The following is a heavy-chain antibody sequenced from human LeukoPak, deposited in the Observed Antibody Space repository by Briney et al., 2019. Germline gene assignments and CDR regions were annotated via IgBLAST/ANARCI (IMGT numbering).Heavy chain of an antibody. J-gene: IGHJ4*02. CDR1: GGSVSSGSYY. D-gene: IGHD5-18*01. V-gene: IGHV4-61*01. CDR3: AREREERGYSYGYNY. Sequence: SETLSLTCTVSGGSVSSGSYYWRWIRQPPGKGLEWIGYIYYSGSTNYNPSLKSRVTISVDTSKNQFSLKLSSVTAADTAVYYCAREREERGYSYGYNYWGQGTLVTVSS. CDR2: IYYSGST.